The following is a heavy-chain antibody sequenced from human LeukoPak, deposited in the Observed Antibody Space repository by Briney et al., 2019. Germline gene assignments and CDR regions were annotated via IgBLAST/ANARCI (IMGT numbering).Heavy chain of an antibody. J-gene: IGHJ6*03. CDR2: IYYSGST. D-gene: IGHD2-8*01. CDR3: ARVPLPYCTNGVCNYYYYMDV. CDR1: GGSISSSSYY. V-gene: IGHV4-39*07. Sequence: SETLSLTCTVSGGSISSSSYYWGWIRQPPGKGLEWIGSIYYSGSTYYNPSLKSRVTISVDTSKNQFSLKLSSVTAADTAVYYCARVPLPYCTNGVCNYYYYMDVWGKGTTVTVSS.